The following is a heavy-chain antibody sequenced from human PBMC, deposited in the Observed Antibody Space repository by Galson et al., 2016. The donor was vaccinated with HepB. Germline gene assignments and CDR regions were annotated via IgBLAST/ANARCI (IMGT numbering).Heavy chain of an antibody. CDR2: ITPEGSDT. CDR3: ARDGISSLDQ. Sequence: SLRLSCAASGFTFSSYGMHWVRQAPGKGLDWVALITPEGSDTYYADAVKGRFTISRDNSKNTLSLQMNSLRAEDTAIYYCARDGISSLDQWGEGTQVTVSS. J-gene: IGHJ4*02. CDR1: GFTFSSYG. D-gene: IGHD2/OR15-2a*01. V-gene: IGHV3-30*03.